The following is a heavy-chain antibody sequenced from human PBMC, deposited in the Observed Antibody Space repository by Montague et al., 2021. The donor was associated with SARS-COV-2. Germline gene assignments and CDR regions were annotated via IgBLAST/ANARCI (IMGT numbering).Heavy chain of an antibody. CDR1: GGSISTSNW. V-gene: IGHV4-4*02. CDR3: AIDHDDSSGSFDY. CDR2: RYHDGRT. D-gene: IGHD3-22*01. Sequence: SETLSLTCAVSGGSISTSNWWTWVRQPPGKGLQWIGERYHDGRTNYNPSLKSRVIISLDKSKNQFFLNLTSVTAADTAISYSAIDHDDSSGSFDYWGPGTLVTVSS. J-gene: IGHJ4*02.